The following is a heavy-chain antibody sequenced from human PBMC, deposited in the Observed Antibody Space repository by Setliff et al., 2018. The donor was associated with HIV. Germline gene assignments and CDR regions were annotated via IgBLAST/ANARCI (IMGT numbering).Heavy chain of an antibody. J-gene: IGHJ4*02. D-gene: IGHD2-15*01. CDR2: INPSSGGT. V-gene: IGHV1-2*02. CDR1: GYTFIGYN. Sequence: ASVKVSCKASGYTFIGYNMHRVRQAPGQGLEWMGWINPSSGGTNYAQKFQGRVVMTRDTSISTAYMELSRLRSDDTAVYYCARALDSSADIEGYFDFWGQGMLVTVS. CDR3: ARALDSSADIEGYFDF.